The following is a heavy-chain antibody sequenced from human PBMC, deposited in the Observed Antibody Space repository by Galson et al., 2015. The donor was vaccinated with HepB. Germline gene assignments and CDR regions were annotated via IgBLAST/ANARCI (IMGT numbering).Heavy chain of an antibody. J-gene: IGHJ5*02. Sequence: SLRLSCAASGFTFSSYGMRWVRQAPGKGLEWVAVISYDGSNKYYADSVKGRFTISRDNSKNTLYLQMNSLRAEDTAVYYCAKENYYDSSGYYYGSRFDPWGQGTLVTVSS. CDR3: AKENYYDSSGYYYGSRFDP. V-gene: IGHV3-30*18. CDR1: GFTFSSYG. CDR2: ISYDGSNK. D-gene: IGHD3-22*01.